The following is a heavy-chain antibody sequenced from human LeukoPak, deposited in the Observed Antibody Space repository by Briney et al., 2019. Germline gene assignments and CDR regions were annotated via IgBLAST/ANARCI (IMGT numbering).Heavy chain of an antibody. CDR3: AKGTLGSCSGVTCYEFDY. Sequence: GGSLRLSCAASGFTFSSYAMSWVRQAPGKGLEWVSAISGSGGSTYYADSVKGRITISTKNTVYLQMNSLRAEDTALYYCAKGTLGSCSGVTCYEFDYWGQGTLVTVSS. D-gene: IGHD2-8*02. CDR1: GFTFSSYA. J-gene: IGHJ4*02. V-gene: IGHV3-23*01. CDR2: ISGSGGST.